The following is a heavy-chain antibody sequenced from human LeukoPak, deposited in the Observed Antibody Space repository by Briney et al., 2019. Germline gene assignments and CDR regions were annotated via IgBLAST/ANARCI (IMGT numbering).Heavy chain of an antibody. CDR2: VDGGGGGT. J-gene: IGHJ4*02. CDR3: ARDRHFDY. V-gene: IGHV3-23*01. Sequence: GGSLRPSCAASGFTLSSYAMTWVRQAPGRGLEWVSSVDGGGGGTYYADSVKGRFTIARDNSKNTLYLQMNSLRAEDTAVYYCARDRHFDYWGQGTLVTVSS. CDR1: GFTLSSYA.